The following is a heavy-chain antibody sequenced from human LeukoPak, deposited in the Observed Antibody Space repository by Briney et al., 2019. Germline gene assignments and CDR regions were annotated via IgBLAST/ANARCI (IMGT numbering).Heavy chain of an antibody. Sequence: PSETLSLTCAVYGGSFSGYYWSWIRQPPGKGLEWIGEINHSGSTNYNPSLKSRVTISVDTSKNQFSLKLSSVTAADTAVYYCARGVVVVPAAIPNGALTAYFDYWGQGTLVTVSS. CDR3: ARGVVVVPAAIPNGALTAYFDY. D-gene: IGHD2-2*01. J-gene: IGHJ4*02. CDR1: GGSFSGYY. V-gene: IGHV4-34*01. CDR2: INHSGST.